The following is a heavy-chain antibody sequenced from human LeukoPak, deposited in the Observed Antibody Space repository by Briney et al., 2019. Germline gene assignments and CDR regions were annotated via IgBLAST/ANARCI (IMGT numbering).Heavy chain of an antibody. Sequence: ASVKVSCKASGYTFTGYYMHWVRQAPGQGLEWMGWINPNSGGTNYAQKFQGRVTMTRDTSISTAYMELSRLRSDDTAVYYCARDRVWDYYDSSGSFDPWGQGTLVTVSS. V-gene: IGHV1-2*02. CDR2: INPNSGGT. J-gene: IGHJ5*02. CDR3: ARDRVWDYYDSSGSFDP. CDR1: GYTFTGYY. D-gene: IGHD3-22*01.